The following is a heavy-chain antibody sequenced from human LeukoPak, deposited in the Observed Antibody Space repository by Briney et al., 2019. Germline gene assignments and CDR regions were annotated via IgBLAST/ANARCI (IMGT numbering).Heavy chain of an antibody. CDR1: GYSISSGYY. J-gene: IGHJ3*02. CDR2: IYHSGST. Sequence: SETLSLTCTVSGYSISSGYYWGWIRQPPGKGLEWIGSIYHSGSTYYNPSLKSRVTISVDTSKNQFSLKLSSVTAADTAVYYCARGRDSSGTDAFDIWGQGTMVTVSS. D-gene: IGHD3-22*01. V-gene: IGHV4-38-2*02. CDR3: ARGRDSSGTDAFDI.